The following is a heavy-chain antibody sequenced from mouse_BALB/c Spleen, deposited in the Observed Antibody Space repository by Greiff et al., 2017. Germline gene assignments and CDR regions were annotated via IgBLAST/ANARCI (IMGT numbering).Heavy chain of an antibody. CDR1: GYTFTDYE. CDR3: TRGLLRKTWFAY. Sequence: VKLQESGAELVRPGASVTLSCKASGYTFTDYEMHWVKQTPVHGLEWIGAIDPETGGTAYNQKFKGKATLTADKSSSTAYMELRSLTSEDSAVYYCTRGLLRKTWFAYWGQGTLVTVSA. V-gene: IGHV1-15*01. D-gene: IGHD1-1*01. CDR2: IDPETGGT. J-gene: IGHJ3*01.